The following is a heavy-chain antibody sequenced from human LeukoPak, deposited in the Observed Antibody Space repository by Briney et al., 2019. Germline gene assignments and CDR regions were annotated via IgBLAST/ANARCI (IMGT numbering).Heavy chain of an antibody. CDR1: GYSISRSNW. CDR3: ARTSGSHLDY. CDR2: IYYSGST. D-gene: IGHD1-26*01. Sequence: SDTLSLTCAVSGYSISRSNWGGLIPQPPGKGLEWIGYIYYSGSTYYNPSLKSRVTMSVDTSKNQFSLKLSSVTAVDTAVYYCARTSGSHLDYWGQGTLVTVSS. J-gene: IGHJ4*02. V-gene: IGHV4-28*01.